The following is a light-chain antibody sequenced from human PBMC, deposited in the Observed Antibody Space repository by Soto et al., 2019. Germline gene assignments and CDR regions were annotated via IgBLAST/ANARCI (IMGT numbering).Light chain of an antibody. CDR3: QQRSNWPLT. V-gene: IGKV3-11*01. Sequence: EIVLTQSPATLSLSPGKRATLSCRASQIVSSFLAWYQQKPGQAHRLLIYDTSNRATGIPTRFSGSGSGTDFTLTISSLETEDFAVYYCQQRSNWPLTFVGGTKVKIK. CDR2: DTS. CDR1: QIVSSF. J-gene: IGKJ4*01.